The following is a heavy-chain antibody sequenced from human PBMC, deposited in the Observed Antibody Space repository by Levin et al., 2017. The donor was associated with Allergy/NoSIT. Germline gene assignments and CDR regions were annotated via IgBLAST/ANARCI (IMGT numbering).Heavy chain of an antibody. CDR2: IKQDGSTK. J-gene: IGHJ3*02. CDR1: GFSLSTFW. V-gene: IGHV3-7*01. CDR3: ARDVAPSSGNYDDAFDS. Sequence: PGGSLRLSCSASGFSLSTFWMIWLRQAPVKGLEWVANIKQDGSTKYYVDSVKGRFTISRDNAKNSLYLQMNDLRAEDTAIYYCARDVAPSSGNYDDAFDSWGRGTMVTVSS. D-gene: IGHD1-26*01.